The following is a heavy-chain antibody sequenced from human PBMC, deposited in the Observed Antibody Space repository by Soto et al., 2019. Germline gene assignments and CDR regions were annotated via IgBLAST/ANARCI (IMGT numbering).Heavy chain of an antibody. CDR2: INHSGST. D-gene: IGHD3-9*01. Sequence: PSETLSLTCAVYGGSFSGYYWSWIRQPPGKGLEWIGEINHSGSTNYNPSLKSRVTISVDTSKNQFSLKLSSVTAADTAVYYCARGGNVLRYFDRYYFDYWGQGTLVTVS. CDR3: ARGGNVLRYFDRYYFDY. V-gene: IGHV4-34*01. J-gene: IGHJ4*02. CDR1: GGSFSGYY.